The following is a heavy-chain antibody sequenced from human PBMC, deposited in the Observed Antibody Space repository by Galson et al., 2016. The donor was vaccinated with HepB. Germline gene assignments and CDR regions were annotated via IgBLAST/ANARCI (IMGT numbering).Heavy chain of an antibody. Sequence: SLRLSCAASGFTFSSHGMHWVRQAPGKGLEWVALIYYDGSNKYYADSVKGRFTISRDNSKNTVFLQMNSLRPEDTAIYYCARPGYSIAFDVWGQGTMVIVSS. D-gene: IGHD6-13*01. CDR3: ARPGYSIAFDV. CDR2: IYYDGSNK. J-gene: IGHJ3*01. CDR1: GFTFSSHG. V-gene: IGHV3-33*01.